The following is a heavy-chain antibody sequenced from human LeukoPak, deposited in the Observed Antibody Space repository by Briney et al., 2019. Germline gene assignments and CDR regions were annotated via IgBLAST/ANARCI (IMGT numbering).Heavy chain of an antibody. Sequence: TGGSLRLSCAASGFTFSSYEMNWVRQAPGKGLEWVAFIRYDGSNKYYGDSVKGRFTISRDNSKNTLYLQMNSLRAEDTAIYYCAKGLERGRWLQLSFDYWGQGTLVTVSS. V-gene: IGHV3-30*02. D-gene: IGHD5-24*01. J-gene: IGHJ4*02. CDR1: GFTFSSYE. CDR3: AKGLERGRWLQLSFDY. CDR2: IRYDGSNK.